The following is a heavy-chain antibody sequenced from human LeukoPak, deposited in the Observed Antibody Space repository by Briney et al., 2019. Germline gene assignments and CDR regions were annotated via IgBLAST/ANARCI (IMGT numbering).Heavy chain of an antibody. CDR1: GFTFSSYS. D-gene: IGHD3-22*01. CDR2: ISSSSSYI. CDR3: ARGRYYDSSGYLVDAFDI. V-gene: IGHV3-21*01. J-gene: IGHJ3*02. Sequence: GGSLRLSCAASGFTFSSYSMNWVRQAPGKGLEWVSSISSSSSYIYYADSVKGRFTISRDNAKNSLYLQMNSLRAEDTAVYYCARGRYYDSSGYLVDAFDIWGQGTMVTVSS.